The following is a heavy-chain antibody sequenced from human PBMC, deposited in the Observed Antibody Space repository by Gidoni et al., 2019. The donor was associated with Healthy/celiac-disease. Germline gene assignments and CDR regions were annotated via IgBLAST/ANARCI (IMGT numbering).Heavy chain of an antibody. V-gene: IGHV4-4*02. Sequence: QVQLQESGPGLVKPSGPLSLTCAVSGGSISSSNWLSWVRQPPGKGREWLGEIYHRGSTNYNPSLKSRVTISVDKSKNQFSLKRSSVTAADTAVYYCARDHDYGDDGAFDIWGQGTMVTVSS. CDR2: IYHRGST. CDR3: ARDHDYGDDGAFDI. J-gene: IGHJ3*02. D-gene: IGHD4-17*01. CDR1: GGSISSSNW.